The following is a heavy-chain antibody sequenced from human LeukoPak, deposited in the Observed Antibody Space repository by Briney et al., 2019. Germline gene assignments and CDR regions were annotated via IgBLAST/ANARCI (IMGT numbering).Heavy chain of an antibody. Sequence: ASVKVSCKASGYTFSNYGISWVRQAPGQGLEWMGWISAYNGNTNYAQKLQGRVTMTTDTSTSTAYMELRSLRSDDTAVYYCARGPIVVVPAAIGNYYYMDVWGKGTTVTVSS. D-gene: IGHD2-2*01. CDR2: ISAYNGNT. CDR1: GYTFSNYG. V-gene: IGHV1-18*01. J-gene: IGHJ6*03. CDR3: ARGPIVVVPAAIGNYYYMDV.